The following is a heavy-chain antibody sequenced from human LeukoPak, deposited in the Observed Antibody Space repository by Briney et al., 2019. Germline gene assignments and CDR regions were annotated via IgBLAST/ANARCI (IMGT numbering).Heavy chain of an antibody. J-gene: IGHJ6*02. CDR2: ISYDGSNK. CDR1: GFTFSSYG. V-gene: IGHV3-30*18. D-gene: IGHD3-10*01. CDR3: AKLSYYGSGSYRRAAMDV. Sequence: GGFLRLSCAASGFTFSSYGMHWVRQAPGKGLEWVAVISYDGSNKYYADSVKGRFTISRDNSKNTLYLQMNSLRAEDTAVYYCAKLSYYGSGSYRRAAMDVWGQGTTVTVSS.